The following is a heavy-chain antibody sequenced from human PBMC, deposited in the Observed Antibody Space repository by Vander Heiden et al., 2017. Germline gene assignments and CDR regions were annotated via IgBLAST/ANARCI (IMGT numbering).Heavy chain of an antibody. CDR1: GFTFSSYS. CDR3: ARGRGVGDRDY. J-gene: IGHJ4*02. V-gene: IGHV3-48*01. D-gene: IGHD4-17*01. CDR2: ISSSSSTI. Sequence: EVQLVESGGGLVQPGGSLRLSGAASGFTFSSYSMNWVRQAPGKGLEWVSYISSSSSTIYYADSVKGRFTISRDNAKNSLYLQMNSLRAEDTAVYYCARGRGVGDRDYWGQGTLVTVSS.